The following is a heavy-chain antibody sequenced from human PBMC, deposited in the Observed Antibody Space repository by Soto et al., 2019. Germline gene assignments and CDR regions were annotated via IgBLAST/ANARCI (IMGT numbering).Heavy chain of an antibody. D-gene: IGHD6-6*01. V-gene: IGHV4-59*01. Sequence: SETLSLTCTVSGGSISSYYWSWIRQPPGKGLEWIGYIYYSGSTNYNPSLKSRVTISVDTSKNQFSLKLSSVTAADTAVYYCARDSSSPGWFDPWGQGTLVNVSS. CDR1: GGSISSYY. CDR2: IYYSGST. CDR3: ARDSSSPGWFDP. J-gene: IGHJ5*02.